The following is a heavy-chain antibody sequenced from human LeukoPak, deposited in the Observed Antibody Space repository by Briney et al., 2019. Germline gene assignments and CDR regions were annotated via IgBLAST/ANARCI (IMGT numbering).Heavy chain of an antibody. CDR3: ARIRYCGGISCYYIDY. J-gene: IGHJ4*02. Sequence: ASVKVSCKASGYTFTGFYIHWVRQAPGHGLEWMGWINPNSGGTNYAQKFQDRVTMTRDTSISTAYMELSRLRSDDTAFYYCARIRYCGGISCYYIDYWGQGTLVTVSA. V-gene: IGHV1-2*02. D-gene: IGHD2-2*01. CDR1: GYTFTGFY. CDR2: INPNSGGT.